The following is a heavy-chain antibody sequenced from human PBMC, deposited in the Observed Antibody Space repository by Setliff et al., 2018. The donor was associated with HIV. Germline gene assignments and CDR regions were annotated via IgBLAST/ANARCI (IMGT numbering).Heavy chain of an antibody. Sequence: SETLSLTCTVSGGSMNNYYWTWIRQPPGKGLEWIGYIYTSGSTKYNPSLKSRVTISLDTSKNQFSLKLTSVTAADTAVYYCARHANGPYGPFGDLLYFDYWGLGTLVTVSS. D-gene: IGHD2-21*02. CDR3: ARHANGPYGPFGDLLYFDY. J-gene: IGHJ4*02. V-gene: IGHV4-4*09. CDR2: IYTSGST. CDR1: GGSMNNYY.